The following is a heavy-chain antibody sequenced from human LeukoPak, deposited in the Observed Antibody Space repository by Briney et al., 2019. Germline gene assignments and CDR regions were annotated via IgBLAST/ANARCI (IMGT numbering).Heavy chain of an antibody. J-gene: IGHJ4*02. CDR1: GFTFSSYG. V-gene: IGHV3-33*01. D-gene: IGHD3-22*01. CDR2: IWYDGSEK. Sequence: PGGSLRLSRAASGFTFSSYGMQWVRQAPGKGLEWVAAIWYDGSEKYYADSVKGRFTISRDNSKNTLYLQMNSLRAEDTAVYYCARDVSSGYLGFDYWGQGTVVTVSS. CDR3: ARDVSSGYLGFDY.